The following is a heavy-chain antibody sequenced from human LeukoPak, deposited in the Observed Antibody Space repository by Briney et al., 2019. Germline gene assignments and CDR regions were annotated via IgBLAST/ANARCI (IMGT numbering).Heavy chain of an antibody. CDR2: IIPIFGTA. D-gene: IGHD3-22*01. CDR3: ARESYYYDSSGYRYYFDY. V-gene: IGHV1-69*05. CDR1: GGTFSSYA. Sequence: SVKVSCKASGGTFSSYAISWVRQAPGQGLEWMGGIIPIFGTANYAQKFQGRVTITTDESTSTAYMEPSSLRSEDTAVYYCARESYYYDSSGYRYYFDYWGQGTLVTVSS. J-gene: IGHJ4*02.